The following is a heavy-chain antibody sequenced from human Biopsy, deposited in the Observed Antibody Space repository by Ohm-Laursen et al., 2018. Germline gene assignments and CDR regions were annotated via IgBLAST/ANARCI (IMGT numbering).Heavy chain of an antibody. CDR3: ARRTILGPEDGIDV. J-gene: IGHJ6*02. CDR1: GYALIGSY. CDR2: INPHSGGT. D-gene: IGHD3/OR15-3a*01. V-gene: IGHV1-2*02. Sequence: GPSVKASCKASGYALIGSYIHWVRLAPGPGLEWMGWINPHSGGTHYAQTFQGRVALTRDTSASTAYMDLSRMTSNDAAVCYCARRTILGPEDGIDVWGQGTTVIVSS.